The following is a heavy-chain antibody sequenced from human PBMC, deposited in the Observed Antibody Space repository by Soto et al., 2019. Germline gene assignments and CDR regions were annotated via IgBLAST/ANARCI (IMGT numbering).Heavy chain of an antibody. CDR2: IYHSGST. V-gene: IGHV4-4*02. Sequence: SETLSLTCAVSSGSISSSNWWSWVRQPPGKGLEWIGEIYHSGSTNYNPSLKSRVTISVDTSKNQFSLKLSSVTAADTAVYYCARHLRPIAVAGNTNYYFDYWGQGTLVTVSS. CDR1: SGSISSSNW. J-gene: IGHJ4*02. CDR3: ARHLRPIAVAGNTNYYFDY. D-gene: IGHD6-19*01.